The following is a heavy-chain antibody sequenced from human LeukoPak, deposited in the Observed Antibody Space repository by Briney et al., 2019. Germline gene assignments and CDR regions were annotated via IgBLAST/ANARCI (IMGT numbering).Heavy chain of an antibody. CDR2: IMPLFGTA. J-gene: IGHJ5*02. D-gene: IGHD4-17*01. Sequence: SVKVSCKTSGGTFNNSTISWVRQAPGQGLEWLGGIMPLFGTAGYAQKFQGRVTITKDESTRTVYLELTSLTSDDTAVYYCARDVHGDYGSGWFDPWGQGTLVSVSS. CDR1: GGTFNNST. CDR3: ARDVHGDYGSGWFDP. V-gene: IGHV1-69*05.